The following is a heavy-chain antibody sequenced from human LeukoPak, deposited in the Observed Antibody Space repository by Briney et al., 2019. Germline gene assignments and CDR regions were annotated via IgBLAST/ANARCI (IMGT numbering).Heavy chain of an antibody. CDR1: GFTLSNSW. V-gene: IGHV3-74*01. D-gene: IGHD6-19*01. CDR3: VRSVSGWYGFFDY. Sequence: PGGSLRLSCVASGFTLSNSWMHWVRQAPGKGLVWVSRINMDGSTTNYADSVGGRFTISRDNAKNTLHLQMNSLRAEDTAVYYCVRSVSGWYGFFDYWGQGTLVTLSS. J-gene: IGHJ4*02. CDR2: INMDGSTT.